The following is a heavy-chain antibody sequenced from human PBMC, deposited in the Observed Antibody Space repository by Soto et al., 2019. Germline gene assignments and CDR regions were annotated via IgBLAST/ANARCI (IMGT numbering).Heavy chain of an antibody. V-gene: IGHV1-46*01. J-gene: IGHJ5*02. Sequence: PRASVKVSCKASGYTFTSYYMHWVRQAPGQGLEWMGIINPSGGSTSYAQKFQGRVTMTRDTSTSTVYMELSSLRSEDTAVYYCARDIATVVTGPNWFDPWGQGTLVTVSS. D-gene: IGHD2-15*01. CDR1: GYTFTSYY. CDR2: INPSGGST. CDR3: ARDIATVVTGPNWFDP.